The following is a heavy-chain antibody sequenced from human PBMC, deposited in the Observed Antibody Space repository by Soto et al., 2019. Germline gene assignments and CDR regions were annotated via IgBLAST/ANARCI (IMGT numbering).Heavy chain of an antibody. CDR2: FSGGSGTT. CDR3: VRWNGFGDY. Sequence: VHLLESGGGLVQPGGSLRLSCVVSGFTFPTYGVTWARQAPGKGLEWVSGFSGGSGTTHYRDSVKGRFTISRDDSKSTVYLQMNSLGVDDTAVYYCVRWNGFGDYWGQGTLVTVSS. CDR1: GFTFPTYG. J-gene: IGHJ4*02. V-gene: IGHV3-23*01. D-gene: IGHD1-1*01.